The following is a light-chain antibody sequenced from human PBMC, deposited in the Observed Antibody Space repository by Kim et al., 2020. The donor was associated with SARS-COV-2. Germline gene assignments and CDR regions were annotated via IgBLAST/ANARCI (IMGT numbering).Light chain of an antibody. CDR3: QQYGNSPET. J-gene: IGKJ1*01. CDR1: QSVTSNH. CDR2: GAS. Sequence: APGERATRSCRASQSVTSNHLAWYQQKPGQAPRLLIYGASSRATGIPDRFSGSGSGTDFTLTISRLESEDFAVYYCQQYGNSPETFGQGTKVDIK. V-gene: IGKV3-20*01.